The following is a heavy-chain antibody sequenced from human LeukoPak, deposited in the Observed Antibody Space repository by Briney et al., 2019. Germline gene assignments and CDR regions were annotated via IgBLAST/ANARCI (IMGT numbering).Heavy chain of an antibody. CDR2: ISAYNGNT. CDR1: GYTFTSYY. D-gene: IGHD5-18*01. J-gene: IGHJ4*02. CDR3: ARDGYSGLIYFDY. Sequence: ASVKVSCQPSGYTFTSYYMHWVRQAPGQGLEWMGWISAYNGNTNYAQKLQGRVSMTTDTSTSTAYMELRSLRSDDTAVYCCARDGYSGLIYFDYWGQGTLVTVSS. V-gene: IGHV1-18*04.